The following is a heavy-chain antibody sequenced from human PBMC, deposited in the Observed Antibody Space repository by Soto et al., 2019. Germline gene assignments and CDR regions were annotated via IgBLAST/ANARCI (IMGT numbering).Heavy chain of an antibody. D-gene: IGHD1-26*01. CDR1: GFILSDCA. J-gene: IGHJ6*03. CDR2: ISSSSSVI. Sequence: EVQLVESGGGLVQPGGSLRLSCATSGFILSDCAMNWVRQAPGKGLEWVSYISSSSSVIDYADSVKGRFTVSRDNARNTLYLQMNSLRAEDTAVYYCARDLSGSSHWYYYMDVWGKGTTVTVSS. V-gene: IGHV3-48*01. CDR3: ARDLSGSSHWYYYMDV.